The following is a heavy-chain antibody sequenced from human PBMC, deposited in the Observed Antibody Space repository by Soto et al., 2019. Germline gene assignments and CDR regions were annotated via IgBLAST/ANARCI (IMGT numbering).Heavy chain of an antibody. V-gene: IGHV1-3*01. Sequence: QVQVVQSGAEVKKPGASVKVSCKASGYTFTSYAMHWVRQAPGQRLEWMGWINPGNGNTKNSQKFQGRVTITRDTCASTAYMELSSLRSEDTAVYYCARGASSVTTFYFDLWGRGTLVTVSS. CDR3: ARGASSVTTFYFDL. J-gene: IGHJ2*01. CDR1: GYTFTSYA. CDR2: INPGNGNT. D-gene: IGHD4-17*01.